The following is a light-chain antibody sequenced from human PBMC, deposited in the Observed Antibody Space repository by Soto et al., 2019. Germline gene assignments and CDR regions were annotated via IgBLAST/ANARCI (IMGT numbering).Light chain of an antibody. CDR3: QQYGSWT. J-gene: IGKJ1*01. V-gene: IGKV3-20*01. CDR2: GAS. Sequence: EIVMTQSPATLSVSPGERATLSCRASQTINTNLAWYQQKPGQAPRLLIYGASSRATGIPDRFSGSGSGTDFTLTISRLEPEDFAVYYCQQYGSWTFGQGTKVDIK. CDR1: QTINTN.